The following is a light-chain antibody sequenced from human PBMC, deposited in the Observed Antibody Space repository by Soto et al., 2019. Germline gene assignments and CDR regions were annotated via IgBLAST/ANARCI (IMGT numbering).Light chain of an antibody. Sequence: QSALTQPASVSGSPGQSITISCTGTTNDVGGYNYVSWYQQHPGKAPKLLIFEVSSRPSGVSNRFSGSKSGNTASLTISALPAEDEADYFCNSYSSCTSLPYVFGTGTKLTVL. CDR1: TNDVGGYNY. V-gene: IGLV2-14*01. CDR2: EVS. J-gene: IGLJ1*01. CDR3: NSYSSCTSLPYV.